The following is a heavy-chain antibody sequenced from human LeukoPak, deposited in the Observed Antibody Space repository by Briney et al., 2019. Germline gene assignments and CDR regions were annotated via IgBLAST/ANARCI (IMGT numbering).Heavy chain of an antibody. CDR1: GFTFSSYW. CDR3: ARDADDHGDSFDY. V-gene: IGHV3-7*01. J-gene: IGHJ4*02. D-gene: IGHD4-17*01. CDR2: IKQDGSDK. Sequence: GGSLRLSCEASGFTFSSYWMGWVRQAPGKGLEWVANIKQDGSDKYYVDSVKGRFNISRGNGKNSVFLQMDSLRAEDTAVYYCARDADDHGDSFDYWGQGALVTVSS.